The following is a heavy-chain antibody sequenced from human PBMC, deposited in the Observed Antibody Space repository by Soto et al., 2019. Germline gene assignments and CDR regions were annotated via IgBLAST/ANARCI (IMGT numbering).Heavy chain of an antibody. Sequence: ASVKVSCKASGYTFTSYDINWVRQAPGQRLEWMGWINAGSGDTKYSQKFQGRVTISRDTSASTAYLELSSLRSEDTAVYYCARGPPGYFDYWGQGTLVTVSS. CDR1: GYTFTSYD. CDR2: INAGSGDT. J-gene: IGHJ4*02. CDR3: ARGPPGYFDY. V-gene: IGHV1-3*01.